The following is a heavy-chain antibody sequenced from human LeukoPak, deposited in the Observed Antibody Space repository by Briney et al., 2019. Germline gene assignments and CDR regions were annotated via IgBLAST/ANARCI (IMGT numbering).Heavy chain of an antibody. V-gene: IGHV3-20*04. CDR3: ARGDSSSWYLSYYFDY. J-gene: IGHJ4*02. D-gene: IGHD6-13*01. Sequence: GGSLRLSCAASGFTFDDYGMSWVRQAPGKGLEWVSGINWNGGSTGYADSVKGRFTISRDNAKNSLYLQMNSLRAEDTAVYYCARGDSSSWYLSYYFDYWGQGTLVTVSS. CDR1: GFTFDDYG. CDR2: INWNGGST.